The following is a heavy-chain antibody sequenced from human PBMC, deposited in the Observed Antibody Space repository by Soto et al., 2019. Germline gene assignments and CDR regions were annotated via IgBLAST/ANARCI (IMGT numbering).Heavy chain of an antibody. Sequence: QVQLVQSGAEVKKPGASVKVSCKASGYTFTSYGISWVRQAPGQGLEWMGWISAYNGNTNYAQKLQGRVTMTTDTSTTTPYMALRGLIPADTGVYFCARDPGHGYGPEYFQHRGQGTLVTVSS. V-gene: IGHV1-18*01. CDR2: ISAYNGNT. CDR1: GYTFTSYG. J-gene: IGHJ1*01. CDR3: ARDPGHGYGPEYFQH. D-gene: IGHD5-18*01.